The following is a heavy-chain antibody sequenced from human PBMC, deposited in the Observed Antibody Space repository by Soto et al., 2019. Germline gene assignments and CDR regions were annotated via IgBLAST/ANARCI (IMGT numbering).Heavy chain of an antibody. Sequence: PGGSLRLSCATSGFTFSSYWVHWVRQAPGKGLEWVSGLNNDGSSTYYADSVKGRFTISRDNAKNTLYLQMNSLRAEDTAVYYCDPIFGDPFWGQGTLVTVSS. D-gene: IGHD3-3*01. CDR3: DPIFGDPF. J-gene: IGHJ4*02. V-gene: IGHV3-74*01. CDR2: LNNDGSST. CDR1: GFTFSSYW.